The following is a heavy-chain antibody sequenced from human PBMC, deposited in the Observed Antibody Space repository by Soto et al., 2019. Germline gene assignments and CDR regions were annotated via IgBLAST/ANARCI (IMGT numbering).Heavy chain of an antibody. D-gene: IGHD1-1*01. Sequence: XTLSLTCTVSGGSLSSYKWSWLRQPPGKGPEWIGYIYYSGSTNYNPSLKSRVTISVDTSKNQFSLKLSSVTAADTAVYYCARVQAGTIDYWGQGALGTVSS. CDR2: IYYSGST. CDR1: GGSLSSYK. J-gene: IGHJ4*02. CDR3: ARVQAGTIDY. V-gene: IGHV4-59*01.